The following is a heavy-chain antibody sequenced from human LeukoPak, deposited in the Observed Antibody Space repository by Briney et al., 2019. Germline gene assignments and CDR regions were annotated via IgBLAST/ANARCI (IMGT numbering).Heavy chain of an antibody. D-gene: IGHD2-15*01. CDR1: GCTFRSYA. Sequence: ASVKVSCKASGCTFRSYAISWVRQAPGQGLEWMGRIIPIFGIANYAQKFQGRVTMTADKCTSTAYMELSSLRSEDTAVYYCARARVVVADTDGMDVWGQGTTVTVSS. J-gene: IGHJ6*02. CDR2: IIPIFGIA. CDR3: ARARVVVADTDGMDV. V-gene: IGHV1-69*04.